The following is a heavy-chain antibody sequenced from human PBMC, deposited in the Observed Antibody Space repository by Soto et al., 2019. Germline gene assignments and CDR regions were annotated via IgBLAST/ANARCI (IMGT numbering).Heavy chain of an antibody. D-gene: IGHD6-19*01. V-gene: IGHV1-18*04. CDR3: ARDQWLKVPAVVGDKFDS. J-gene: IGHJ5*01. Sequence: QVQLVQSGGEEKKPGASVKVSCKASGYDFIGHGISWVRQARGQGLEWMGWHNSYNGDTKYARKYQDRITLTKNKSTRTVYMELTSLRADDTSVYYCARDQWLKVPAVVGDKFDSWGQGTLVTVSS. CDR2: HNSYNGDT. CDR1: GYDFIGHG.